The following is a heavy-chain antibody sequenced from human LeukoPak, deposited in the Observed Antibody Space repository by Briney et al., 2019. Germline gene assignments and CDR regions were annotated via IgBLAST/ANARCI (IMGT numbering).Heavy chain of an antibody. CDR1: GGSISSGGYY. J-gene: IGHJ4*02. Sequence: PSETLSLTCTVSGGSISSGGYYWSWIRQPPGKGLEWIGYIYHSGSTYYNPSLKSRVTISVDRSKNQFSLKLSSVTAADTAVYYCARTSGWYYYWGQGTLVTVSS. CDR2: IYHSGST. CDR3: ARTSGWYYY. D-gene: IGHD6-19*01. V-gene: IGHV4-30-2*01.